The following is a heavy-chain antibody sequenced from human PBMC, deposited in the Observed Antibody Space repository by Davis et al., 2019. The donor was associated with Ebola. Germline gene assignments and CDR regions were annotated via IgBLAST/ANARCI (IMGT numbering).Heavy chain of an antibody. Sequence: GASGDTFSGHWMNWFRQAPGKGLEWVAFIRSEATSQDYGKSVQGRFFISRDDSKNTLYLQMNSLRVDDTAVYFCARDGPNYDVDYWGQGTLVTVSA. D-gene: IGHD3-22*01. V-gene: IGHV3-33*08. CDR3: ARDGPNYDVDY. J-gene: IGHJ4*02. CDR1: GDTFSGHW. CDR2: IRSEATSQ.